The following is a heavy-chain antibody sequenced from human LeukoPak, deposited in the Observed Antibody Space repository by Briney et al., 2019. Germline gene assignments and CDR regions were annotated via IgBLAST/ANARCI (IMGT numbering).Heavy chain of an antibody. J-gene: IGHJ5*02. CDR3: ARGGEGGPAPGSGWFYNWFDP. D-gene: IGHD6-19*01. V-gene: IGHV4-34*01. CDR1: GGSFSGYY. CDR2: INHSGST. Sequence: SETLSLTCAVYGGSFSGYYWSWIRQPPGKGLEWIGEINHSGSTNYNPSLKSRVTISVDTSKNQFSLKLSSVTAADTAVYYCARGGEGGPAPGSGWFYNWFDPWGQGTLVTVSS.